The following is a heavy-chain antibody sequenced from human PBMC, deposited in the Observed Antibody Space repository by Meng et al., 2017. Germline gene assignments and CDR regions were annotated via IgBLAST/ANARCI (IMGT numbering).Heavy chain of an antibody. J-gene: IGHJ3*02. V-gene: IGHV1-24*01. Sequence: ASEKVSCKVSGYTLTELSMHCVRQAPGKGLEWMGGFDPADGETIYARKFQGRVTMTEDTSTDTAYLEQSSLRSEDAAVYYCATDGGLVDTATWFFYAFDIWGQGTRVTGSS. D-gene: IGHD5-18*01. CDR2: FDPADGET. CDR3: ATDGGLVDTATWFFYAFDI. CDR1: GYTLTELS.